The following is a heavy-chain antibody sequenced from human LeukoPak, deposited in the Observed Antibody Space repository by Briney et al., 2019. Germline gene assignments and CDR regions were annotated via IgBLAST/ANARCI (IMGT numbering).Heavy chain of an antibody. CDR2: INHSGST. CDR3: ARGNILTGYCFDF. CDR1: GGSFSGYY. D-gene: IGHD3-9*01. V-gene: IGHV4-34*01. Sequence: SETLPLTCAVYGGSFSGYYWSWIRQPPGKGLEWIGEINHSGSTNYNPSLKSRVTISVDTSKNQFSLRLSSVTAADTAVYYCARGNILTGYCFDFWGQGALVTVSS. J-gene: IGHJ4*02.